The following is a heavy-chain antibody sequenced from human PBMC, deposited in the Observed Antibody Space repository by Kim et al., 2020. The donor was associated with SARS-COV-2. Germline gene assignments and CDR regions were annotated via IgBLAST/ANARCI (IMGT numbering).Heavy chain of an antibody. D-gene: IGHD3-10*01. Sequence: GGSLRLSCAASGFIFDDYAMHWVRQAPGKGLEWVSGISANGRYIGYADSVKGRFTISRDNAKNSLYLQMNTLRREDTALYYCATASGTDYYYYYMDVFGHGTTVTVSS. CDR3: ATASGTDYYYYYMDV. CDR1: GFIFDDYA. CDR2: ISANGRYI. J-gene: IGHJ6*02. V-gene: IGHV3-9*01.